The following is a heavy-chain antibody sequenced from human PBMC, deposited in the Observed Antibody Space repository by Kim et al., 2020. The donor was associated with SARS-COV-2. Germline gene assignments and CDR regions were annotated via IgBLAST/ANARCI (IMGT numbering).Heavy chain of an antibody. V-gene: IGHV4-39*01. CDR1: GGSISSSFNY. CDR2: VYHSGST. CDR3: ARLPHDSSGYVDC. J-gene: IGHJ4*02. D-gene: IGHD3-22*01. Sequence: SETLSLTCTVSGGSISSSFNYWGWIRQPPGKGLEWIGRVYHSGSTYDSPSHKSRVTVSVDTSKNQFSLKVTSVTAADTAVYFCARLPHDSSGYVDCWGQGILVTVSS.